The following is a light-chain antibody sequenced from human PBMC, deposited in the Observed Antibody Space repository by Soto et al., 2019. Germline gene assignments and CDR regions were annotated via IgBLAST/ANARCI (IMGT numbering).Light chain of an antibody. Sequence: EIVLTQSPGTLSLSPGDRATLSCRASQSVTGTYLAWYQQKPGQAPRLLIYGESIRATGIPDRFSGSGSGTDFTLTISSLQSEDFAVYYCQQYNNWPWTFGQGTKVEIK. CDR3: QQYNNWPWT. V-gene: IGKV3-20*01. J-gene: IGKJ1*01. CDR2: GES. CDR1: QSVTGTY.